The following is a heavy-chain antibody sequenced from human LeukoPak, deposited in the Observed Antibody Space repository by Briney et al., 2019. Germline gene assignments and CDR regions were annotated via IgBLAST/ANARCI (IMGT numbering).Heavy chain of an antibody. Sequence: SETLSLTCTVSGGSISSYYWSWIRQPPGKGLEWIGYIYYSGSTNYNPSLKSRVTISVDTSKNQFSLKLSSVTAADTAVYYCARVAYYDSSGYYRRLYYYYYYMDVWGKGTTVTVSS. V-gene: IGHV4-59*01. CDR2: IYYSGST. CDR3: ARVAYYDSSGYYRRLYYYYYYMDV. CDR1: GGSISSYY. D-gene: IGHD3-22*01. J-gene: IGHJ6*03.